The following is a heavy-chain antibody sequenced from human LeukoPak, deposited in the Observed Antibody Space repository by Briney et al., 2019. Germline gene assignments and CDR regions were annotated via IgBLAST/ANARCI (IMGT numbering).Heavy chain of an antibody. CDR2: INHSGST. CDR3: ARGVYYDFWSGYRPYYMDV. V-gene: IGHV4-34*01. D-gene: IGHD3-3*01. J-gene: IGHJ6*03. CDR1: GGSFSGYY. Sequence: SETLSLTCAVYGGSFSGYYWSWIRQPPGKGLEWIGEINHSGSTNYNPSLKSRVTISVDTSKNQFSLKLSSVTAADTAVYYCARGVYYDFWSGYRPYYMDVWGKGTTVTVSS.